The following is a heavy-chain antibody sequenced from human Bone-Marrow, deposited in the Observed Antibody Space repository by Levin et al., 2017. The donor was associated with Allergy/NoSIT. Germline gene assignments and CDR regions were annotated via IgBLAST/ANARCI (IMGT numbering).Heavy chain of an antibody. CDR2: INPNSGAT. Sequence: ASVKVSCRTSGYTFTAYYIHWVRQAPGQGLEWVGRINPNSGATLYAQRFQGRVTMTEDTSINTAFMELSGLKSDDTAVYFCARRDFYDSETDYWGQGTLVTVSS. CDR1: GYTFTAYY. J-gene: IGHJ4*02. CDR3: ARRDFYDSETDY. V-gene: IGHV1-2*06. D-gene: IGHD3-22*01.